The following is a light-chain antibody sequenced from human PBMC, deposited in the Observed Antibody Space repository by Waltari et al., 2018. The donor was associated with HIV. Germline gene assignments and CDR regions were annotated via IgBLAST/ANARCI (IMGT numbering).Light chain of an antibody. J-gene: IGKJ1*01. CDR3: QQYYSSLPT. V-gene: IGKV4-1*01. Sequence: DIVMTQSPDSLVVSLGERATINCKASQSVLDSSNNKNCLGWYQQKPGQPPKLIIYWASTRESGVPDRFSGSGSGTDFNLTISSLQAEDGAVYYCQQYYSSLPTFGQGTKVESK. CDR1: QSVLDSSNNKNC. CDR2: WAS.